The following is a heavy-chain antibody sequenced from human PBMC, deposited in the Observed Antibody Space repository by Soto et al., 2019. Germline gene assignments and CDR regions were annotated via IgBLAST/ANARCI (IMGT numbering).Heavy chain of an antibody. D-gene: IGHD6-13*01. J-gene: IGHJ5*02. CDR3: AADPGPLSSSWCREGWFDP. CDR1: GFTFTSSA. CDR2: IVVGSGNT. Sequence: QMQLVQSGPEVKKPGTSVKVSCKASGFTFTSSAMQWVRQARGQRLEWIGWIVVGSGNTNYAQKFQERVTITRDMSTSTAYMELSSLRAEDTAVYYCAADPGPLSSSWCREGWFDPWGQGTLVTVSS. V-gene: IGHV1-58*02.